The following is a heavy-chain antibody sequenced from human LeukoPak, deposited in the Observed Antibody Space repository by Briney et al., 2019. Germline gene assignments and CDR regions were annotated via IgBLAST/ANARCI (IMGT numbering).Heavy chain of an antibody. CDR1: GYTFTGYY. V-gene: IGHV1-2*06. D-gene: IGHD4-23*01. CDR2: INPNSGGT. CDR3: ARGGKGLYYYYYMDV. Sequence: GASVKVSCKASGYTFTGYYMHWVRQAPGQGLEWMGRINPNSGGTNYAQKFQGRVTMTRDTSISTAYMELRSLRSDDTAVYYCARGGKGLYYYYYMDVWGKGTTVTVSS. J-gene: IGHJ6*03.